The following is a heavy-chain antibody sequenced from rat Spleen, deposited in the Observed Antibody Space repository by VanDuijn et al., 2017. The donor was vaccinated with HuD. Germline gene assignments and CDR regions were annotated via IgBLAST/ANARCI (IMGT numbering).Heavy chain of an antibody. D-gene: IGHD1-3*01. CDR1: GFTFSDYY. J-gene: IGHJ2*01. V-gene: IGHV5-29*01. CDR3: ARPHRSSQFYFDY. Sequence: EVQLVESDGGLVQPGRSLKLSCAASGFTFSDYYMAWVRQAPTKGLEWVATISYDGSSTYYRDSVKGRFTISRDNAKSTIYLQMDRLRSEDTATYYIARPHRSSQFYFDYWGQGVMVTVSS. CDR2: ISYDGSST.